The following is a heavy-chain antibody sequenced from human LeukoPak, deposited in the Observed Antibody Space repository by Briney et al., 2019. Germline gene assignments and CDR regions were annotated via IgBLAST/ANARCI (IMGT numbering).Heavy chain of an antibody. V-gene: IGHV1-69*01. Sequence: GASVKVSCKASGGTFSSYAISWVRQAPGQGLEWMGGIIPIFGTANYAQKFQGRVTITADESTSTAYMELSSLRSEDTAVYYRARENGDYAYFDYWGQGTLVTVSS. D-gene: IGHD4-17*01. J-gene: IGHJ4*02. CDR2: IIPIFGTA. CDR3: ARENGDYAYFDY. CDR1: GGTFSSYA.